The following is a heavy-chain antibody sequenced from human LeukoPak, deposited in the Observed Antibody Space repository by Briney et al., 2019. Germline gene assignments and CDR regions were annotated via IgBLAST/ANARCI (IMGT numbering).Heavy chain of an antibody. J-gene: IGHJ4*02. CDR1: GYIFTDYA. D-gene: IGHD5-12*01. Sequence: GASVKVSCKASGYIFTDYAIHWLRQAPGQRPEWMGWMNAGNGNTKYSQKFQGRITLIRDTSAATAYMELSSLRHDDLAVYYCAKDQRGYSGYGYFDYWGQGALVTVSS. CDR3: AKDQRGYSGYGYFDY. V-gene: IGHV1-3*01. CDR2: MNAGNGNT.